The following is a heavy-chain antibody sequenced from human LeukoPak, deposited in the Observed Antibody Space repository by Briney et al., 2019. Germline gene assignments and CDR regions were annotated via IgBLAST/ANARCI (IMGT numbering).Heavy chain of an antibody. D-gene: IGHD5-24*01. CDR1: GGSFSDYY. V-gene: IGHV4-34*01. CDR3: VREGRDGSRYYFDY. Sequence: PSETLSLTCAVYGGSFSDYYWNWIRQPPGKGLEWIGEINHSGSTDYNPSLKSRVSISVDTSKNQFSLKLNSVTAADTAVYYCVREGRDGSRYYFDYWSQGTLVTVSS. J-gene: IGHJ4*02. CDR2: INHSGST.